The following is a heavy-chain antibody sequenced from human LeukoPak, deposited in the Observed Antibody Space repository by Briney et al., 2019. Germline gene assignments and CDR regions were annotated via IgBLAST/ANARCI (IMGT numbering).Heavy chain of an antibody. CDR3: ARTGVVATSYFFDY. Sequence: PSETLSLTCTVSGGSISSYYWSWTRQPPGKGLEWIGFIYYSGSANYNPSLRSRVTMSVDTSKNQFSLKLTSVTAADTAVYYCARTGVVATSYFFDYWGQGILVTVSS. D-gene: IGHD5-12*01. CDR2: IYYSGSA. V-gene: IGHV4-59*01. CDR1: GGSISSYY. J-gene: IGHJ4*02.